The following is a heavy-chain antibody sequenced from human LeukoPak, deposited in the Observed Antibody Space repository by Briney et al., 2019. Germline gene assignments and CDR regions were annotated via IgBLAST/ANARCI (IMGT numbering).Heavy chain of an antibody. CDR2: SGTAGDT. CDR1: GFTFSSYD. Sequence: GVLRLSCSASGFTFSSYDIHWVRQATAKGLEWVSASGTAGDTYYPGSVKGRFTVSRENAKNSLYLQMNSLRAGDTAVYYCARSHLYYYYGMDVWGQGTTVTVSS. J-gene: IGHJ6*02. V-gene: IGHV3-13*04. CDR3: ARSHLYYYYGMDV.